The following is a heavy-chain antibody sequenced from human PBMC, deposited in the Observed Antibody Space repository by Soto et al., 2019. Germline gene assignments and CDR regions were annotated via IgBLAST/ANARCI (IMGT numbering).Heavy chain of an antibody. V-gene: IGHV5-10-1*01. CDR1: GYSFAGYW. CDR2: IDPSDSQT. Sequence: GESLKISCKGSGYSFAGYWITWVRQKPGKGLEWMGRIDPSDSQTYYSPSFRGHVTISVTKSIATVFLQWSSLRASDTAMYYCARQIYDSDTGPNFQYYFDSWGQGTPVTVSS. J-gene: IGHJ4*02. CDR3: ARQIYDSDTGPNFQYYFDS. D-gene: IGHD3-22*01.